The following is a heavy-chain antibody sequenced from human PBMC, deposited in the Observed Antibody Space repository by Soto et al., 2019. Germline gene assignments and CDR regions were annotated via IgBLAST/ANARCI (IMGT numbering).Heavy chain of an antibody. V-gene: IGHV5-10-1*01. CDR1: GYSFAGYW. CDR2: IDPSDSQT. Sequence: GESLKISCKGSGYSFAGYWITWVRQKPGKGLEWMGRIDPSDSQTYYSPSFRGHVTISVTKSIATVFLQWSSLRASDTAMYYCARQIYDSDTGPNFQYYFDSWGQGTPVTVSS. J-gene: IGHJ4*02. CDR3: ARQIYDSDTGPNFQYYFDS. D-gene: IGHD3-22*01.